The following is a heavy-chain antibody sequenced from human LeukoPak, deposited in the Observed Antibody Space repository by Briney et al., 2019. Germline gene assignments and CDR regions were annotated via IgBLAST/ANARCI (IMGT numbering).Heavy chain of an antibody. CDR3: ARGPTIAAAGTSDY. Sequence: GESLKISCRVSGYSFPSYWITWVRQMPGKGLEWMGRIAPSDSYTNYSPSFEGHVAFSVDKSISTAYLQWSSLKASDTAMYYCARGPTIAAAGTSDYWGQGTLVTVSS. J-gene: IGHJ4*02. V-gene: IGHV5-10-1*01. D-gene: IGHD6-13*01. CDR1: GYSFPSYW. CDR2: IAPSDSYT.